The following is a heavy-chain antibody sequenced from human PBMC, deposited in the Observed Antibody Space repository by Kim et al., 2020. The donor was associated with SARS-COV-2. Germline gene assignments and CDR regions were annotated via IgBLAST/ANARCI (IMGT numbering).Heavy chain of an antibody. CDR3: ARNWASGSGSYYLMEDYGMDV. D-gene: IGHD3-10*01. Sequence: SETLSLTCTVSGGSISSSSYYWGWIRQPPGKGLEWIGSIYYSGSTYYNPSLKSRVTISVDTSKNQFSLKLSSVTAADTAVYYCARNWASGSGSYYLMEDYGMDVWGQGTTVTVSS. CDR2: IYYSGST. J-gene: IGHJ6*02. V-gene: IGHV4-39*01. CDR1: GGSISSSSYY.